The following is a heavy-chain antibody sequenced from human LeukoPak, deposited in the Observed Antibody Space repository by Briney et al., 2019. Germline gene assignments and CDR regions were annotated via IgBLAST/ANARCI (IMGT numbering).Heavy chain of an antibody. Sequence: PGGSLRLSCAASGFTFSGHWTSWVRQAPGKGLEWVANINQGESDKYYVDSVKGRFTISRDNANNLLYLQMNSLRGEDTAVYYCTRDRSRAEDDWGQGTLVTVSS. CDR3: TRDRSRAEDD. J-gene: IGHJ4*02. CDR2: INQGESDK. CDR1: GFTFSGHW. D-gene: IGHD1-14*01. V-gene: IGHV3-7*01.